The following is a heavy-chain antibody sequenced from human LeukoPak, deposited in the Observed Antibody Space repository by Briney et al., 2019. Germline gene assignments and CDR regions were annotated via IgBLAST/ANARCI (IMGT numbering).Heavy chain of an antibody. Sequence: SETLSLTCAVYGGSFSGYYWSWIRQPPGKGLEWIGEINHSGSTNYNPSLKSRVTISVDTSKNQFSLKLSSVTAADTAVYYCARFLRIGRGRAFGIWGQGTMVTVSS. CDR2: INHSGST. CDR3: ARFLRIGRGRAFGI. V-gene: IGHV4-34*01. CDR1: GGSFSGYY. D-gene: IGHD2-15*01. J-gene: IGHJ3*02.